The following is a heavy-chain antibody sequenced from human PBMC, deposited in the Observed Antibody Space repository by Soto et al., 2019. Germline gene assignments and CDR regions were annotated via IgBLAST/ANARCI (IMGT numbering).Heavy chain of an antibody. D-gene: IGHD3-3*01. CDR1: VFTLSSYA. CDR3: ARGPTIFGVVVDAFDI. V-gene: IGHV3-23*01. Sequence: EVQLLESGGGLVQPGGSLRLSCAASVFTLSSYALSWVRQAPGKGLEWVSGISGSGDFTFYADSVKGRFTISRDNSKNTLYLQMNSLRVEDTAVYYCARGPTIFGVVVDAFDIWGQGTMFTVSS. CDR2: ISGSGDFT. J-gene: IGHJ3*02.